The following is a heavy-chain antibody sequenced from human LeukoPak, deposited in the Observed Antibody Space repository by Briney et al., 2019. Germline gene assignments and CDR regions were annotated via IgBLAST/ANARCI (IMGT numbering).Heavy chain of an antibody. Sequence: SVKVSCKASGGTFSSYAISWVRQAPGQGLEWMGGIIPIFGTANYAQKFQGRVTITTDESTSTAYMELSSLRSADTAVYYCARSGYCSGGSCEYYFDYWGQGTLVTVSS. V-gene: IGHV1-69*05. D-gene: IGHD2-15*01. CDR2: IIPIFGTA. CDR3: ARSGYCSGGSCEYYFDY. J-gene: IGHJ4*02. CDR1: GGTFSSYA.